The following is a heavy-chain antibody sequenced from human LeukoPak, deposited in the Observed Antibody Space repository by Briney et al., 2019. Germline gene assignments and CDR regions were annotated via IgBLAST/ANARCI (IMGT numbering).Heavy chain of an antibody. CDR3: AKAKASSSWYLYSYFDY. Sequence: GGSLRLSCAASGFTFSSYGMHWVRQAPGKGLEWVAVISYDGSNKYYADSVKGRFTISRGNSKNTLYLQMNSLRAEDTAVYYCAKAKASSSWYLYSYFDYWGQGTLVTVSS. CDR1: GFTFSSYG. CDR2: ISYDGSNK. J-gene: IGHJ4*02. D-gene: IGHD6-13*01. V-gene: IGHV3-30*18.